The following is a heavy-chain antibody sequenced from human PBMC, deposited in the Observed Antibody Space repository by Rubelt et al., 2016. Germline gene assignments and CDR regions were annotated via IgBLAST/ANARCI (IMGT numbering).Heavy chain of an antibody. V-gene: IGHV1-18*01. CDR2: ISAYNGKT. J-gene: IGHJ4*02. D-gene: IGHD7-27*01. CDR3: ARYLGIEGDFDY. Sequence: QVQLVQSGAEVKKPGASVKVSCKASGYTFTSYGISWVRQAPGQGLEWMGWISAYNGKTNYAQKLQGRVTMTTDTSTSTAYLEVRSRGSDDTAVYYCARYLGIEGDFDYWGQGTLVTVSS. CDR1: GYTFTSYG.